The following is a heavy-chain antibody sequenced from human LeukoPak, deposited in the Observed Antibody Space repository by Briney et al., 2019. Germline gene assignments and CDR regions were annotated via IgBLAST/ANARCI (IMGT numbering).Heavy chain of an antibody. CDR2: IIPVFGTA. Sequence: ASVKVSCKASGVTLSSFTIAWVRQAPGQGLEWMGGIIPVFGTANYAQKFQGRVTITADESTRTAYMELTSLRSEDTAVYYCARRGRSSSLDVPWFDSWGQGILVTVSS. V-gene: IGHV1-69*13. D-gene: IGHD6-6*01. J-gene: IGHJ5*01. CDR3: ARRGRSSSLDVPWFDS. CDR1: GVTLSSFT.